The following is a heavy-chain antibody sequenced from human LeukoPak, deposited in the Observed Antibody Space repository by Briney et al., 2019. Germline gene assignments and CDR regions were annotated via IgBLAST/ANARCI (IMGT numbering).Heavy chain of an antibody. CDR2: ISSSGSTI. CDR3: ARDSGDSSGYYFDAFDI. D-gene: IGHD3-22*01. V-gene: IGHV3-48*03. Sequence: GGSLRLSCAASGFTFSSYEMNWVRQAPGKGLEWVSYISSSGSTIYYADSVKGRFTISRDNAKNSLYLQMNSLRAEDTAVYYCARDSGDSSGYYFDAFDIWGQGTMVAVSS. J-gene: IGHJ3*02. CDR1: GFTFSSYE.